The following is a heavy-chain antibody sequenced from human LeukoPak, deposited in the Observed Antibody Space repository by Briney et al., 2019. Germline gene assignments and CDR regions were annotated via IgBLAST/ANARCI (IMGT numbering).Heavy chain of an antibody. D-gene: IGHD5-24*01. CDR3: AREVQGDGYNSWYFDL. Sequence: ASVKVSCKASGYTFTGYYMHWVRQAPGQGLEWMGWINPNSGGTNYAQKLQGRVTMTTDTSTSTAYMELRSLRSDDTAVYYCAREVQGDGYNSWYFDLWGRGTLVTVSS. J-gene: IGHJ2*01. CDR2: INPNSGGT. V-gene: IGHV1-2*02. CDR1: GYTFTGYY.